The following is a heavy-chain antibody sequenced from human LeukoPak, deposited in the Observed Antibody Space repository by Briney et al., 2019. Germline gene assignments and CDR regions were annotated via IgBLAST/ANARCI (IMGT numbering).Heavy chain of an antibody. J-gene: IGHJ5*02. CDR3: IRDFRSADL. CDR1: GFSFDTYG. CDR2: ISYDGSNK. Sequence: GGSLRLSCAASGFSFDTYGMHWVRQGPGKGLEWVAVISYDGSNKWYADSVKGRFTISRDNAKNTVYLEMNSLSVEDTATYYCIRDFRSADLWGQGTLVTVTS. V-gene: IGHV3-30*03.